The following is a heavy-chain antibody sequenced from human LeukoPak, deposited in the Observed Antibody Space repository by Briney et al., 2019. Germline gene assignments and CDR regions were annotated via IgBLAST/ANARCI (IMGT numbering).Heavy chain of an antibody. CDR2: INHSGST. V-gene: IGHV4-39*07. D-gene: IGHD3-22*01. Sequence: PSETLSLTCTVSSGSISTSNYYWSWIRQPPGKGLEWIGEINHSGSTNYNPSLKSRVTISVDTSKNQFSLKLSSVTAADTAVYYCARAGVYYYDSSGYYQFQHWGQGTLVTVSS. CDR1: SGSISTSNYY. J-gene: IGHJ1*01. CDR3: ARAGVYYYDSSGYYQFQH.